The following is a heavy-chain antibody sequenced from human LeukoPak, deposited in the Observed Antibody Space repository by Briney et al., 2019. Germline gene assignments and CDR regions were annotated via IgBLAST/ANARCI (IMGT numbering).Heavy chain of an antibody. J-gene: IGHJ3*01. V-gene: IGHV3-7*01. D-gene: IGHD2-2*01. Sequence: PGGSLRLSCAASGFISSSYWMSWVRQAPGKGLEWVANIKQDGSDKYYVDPVKGRFTISRDNAKNSLYLQMNSLRAEDTAVYYCARDHYLVVVPAAGVFDLWGQGTMVTVSS. CDR3: ARDHYLVVVPAAGVFDL. CDR1: GFISSSYW. CDR2: IKQDGSDK.